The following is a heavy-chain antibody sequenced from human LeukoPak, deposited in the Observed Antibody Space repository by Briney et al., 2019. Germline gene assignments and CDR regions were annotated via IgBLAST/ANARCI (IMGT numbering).Heavy chain of an antibody. V-gene: IGHV4-4*02. D-gene: IGHD6-13*01. J-gene: IGHJ5*02. Sequence: SETLSLTCTVSGASVSRNWWSWVRQPPGKGLEWIGEIHHSGGTNYNPSLKSRVTISVDTSKNQFSLKLSSVTAADTAVYYCARDLSYSSSWYEGNWFDPWGQGTLVTVSS. CDR1: GASVSRNW. CDR3: ARDLSYSSSWYEGNWFDP. CDR2: IHHSGGT.